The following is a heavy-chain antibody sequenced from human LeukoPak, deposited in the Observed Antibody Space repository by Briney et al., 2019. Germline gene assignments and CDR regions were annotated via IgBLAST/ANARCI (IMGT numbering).Heavy chain of an antibody. D-gene: IGHD6-19*01. V-gene: IGHV3-33*01. CDR2: IWYDGSNK. CDR3: ARGMGIMAVDGRRWFDP. J-gene: IGHJ5*02. CDR1: GFTFSSYG. Sequence: PGGSLRLSCAASGFTFSSYGMHWVRQAPGKGLEWVAVIWYDGSNKYYADSVKGRLTISRDNSKNTLYLQMNSLRAEDTAVYYCARGMGIMAVDGRRWFDPWGQGTLVTVSS.